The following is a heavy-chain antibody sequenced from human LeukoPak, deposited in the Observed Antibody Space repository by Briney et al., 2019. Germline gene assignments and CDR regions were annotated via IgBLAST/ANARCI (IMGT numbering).Heavy chain of an antibody. D-gene: IGHD6-13*01. CDR2: INPNSGGT. V-gene: IGHV1-2*02. CDR3: ARDHAAYSSSWYDFDY. CDR1: GYTFTGYY. J-gene: IGHJ4*02. Sequence: ASVKVSCKASGYTFTGYYMHWVRQAPGQGLEWMGWINPNSGGTNYAQKFQGRVTMTRDTSIRTAYMELSRLRSDDTAVYYCARDHAAYSSSWYDFDYWGQGTLVTVSS.